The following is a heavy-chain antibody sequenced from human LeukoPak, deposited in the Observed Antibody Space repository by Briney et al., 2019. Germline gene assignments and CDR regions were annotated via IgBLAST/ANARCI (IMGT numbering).Heavy chain of an antibody. J-gene: IGHJ6*02. Sequence: GGSLRLSCAASGFIFSNYGMNWVRQAPGKGLEWVSSISSSSSYIYYADSVKGRFTISRDNAKNSLYLQMNSLRAEDTAVYYCARESDAYGMDVWGQGTTVTVSS. CDR2: ISSSSSYI. CDR1: GFIFSNYG. V-gene: IGHV3-21*01. CDR3: ARESDAYGMDV.